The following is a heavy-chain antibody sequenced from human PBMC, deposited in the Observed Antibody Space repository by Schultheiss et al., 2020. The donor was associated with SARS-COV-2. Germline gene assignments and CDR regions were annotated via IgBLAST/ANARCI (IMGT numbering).Heavy chain of an antibody. D-gene: IGHD6-19*01. J-gene: IGHJ5*02. CDR3: ARDYIAVAGTA. V-gene: IGHV3-30*03. CDR2: ISYDGSNK. Sequence: GGSLRLSCAASGFTFNNYGMHWVRQAPGKGLEWVAVISYDGSNKYYADSVKGRFTISRDNSKNTLYLQMNSLRAEDTAVYYCARDYIAVAGTAWGQGTLVTVSS. CDR1: GFTFNNYG.